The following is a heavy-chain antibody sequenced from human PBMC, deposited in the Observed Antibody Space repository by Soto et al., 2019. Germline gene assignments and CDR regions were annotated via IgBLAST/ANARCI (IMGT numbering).Heavy chain of an antibody. CDR2: ISAYNGNT. CDR3: ARDLYDYSNYQLFDP. V-gene: IGHV1-18*01. CDR1: GYTFTSYG. J-gene: IGHJ5*02. D-gene: IGHD4-4*01. Sequence: QVQLVQSGAEVKKPGASVKVSCKASGYTFTSYGISWVRQAPGQGLEWMGWISAYNGNTNYAQKLQGRVTMTTDTSTSTAYMELRSLRSDDTAVYDCARDLYDYSNYQLFDPWGQGTLVTVSS.